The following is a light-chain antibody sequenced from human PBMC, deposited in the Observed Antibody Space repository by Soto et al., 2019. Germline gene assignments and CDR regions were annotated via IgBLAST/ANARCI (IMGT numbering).Light chain of an antibody. Sequence: EIVMTQSPATLSVSPGERATLSCRASQSVSSNLAWYQQKPGQAPRLLIYGASTRATGIPARFSGSGSGTEFTLTISSLQYEDSAVYYCQQYNNWPWTFGQGTKV. J-gene: IGKJ1*01. CDR2: GAS. V-gene: IGKV3-15*01. CDR3: QQYNNWPWT. CDR1: QSVSSN.